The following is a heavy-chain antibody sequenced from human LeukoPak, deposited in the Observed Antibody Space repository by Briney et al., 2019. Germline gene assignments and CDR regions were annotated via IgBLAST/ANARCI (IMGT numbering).Heavy chain of an antibody. CDR3: AKDSPIVGATSWDYYYYTDV. V-gene: IGHV3-30*02. CDR2: IWYGGSNK. Sequence: GGSLRLSCAATGFTFSSYGMHWVRQAPGKGLEWVAVIWYGGSNKYYADSVKGRFTISRDNSKNTLYLQMNSLRAEDTAVYYCAKDSPIVGATSWDYYYYTDVWGKGTTVTVSS. D-gene: IGHD1-26*01. CDR1: GFTFSSYG. J-gene: IGHJ6*03.